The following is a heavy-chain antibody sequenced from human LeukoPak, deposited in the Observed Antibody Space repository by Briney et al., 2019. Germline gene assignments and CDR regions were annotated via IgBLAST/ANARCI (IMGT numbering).Heavy chain of an antibody. J-gene: IGHJ4*02. D-gene: IGHD6-19*01. V-gene: IGHV1-69*13. CDR2: IIPIFGTA. CDR1: GGTFSSYA. Sequence: SVKVSCKASGGTFSSYAISWVRQAPGQGLEWMGGIIPIFGTANYAQKFQGRVTITADESTSTAYMELSSLRSEDTAVYYCAGALKIESSGWYGAGLGVAYNAGRPENLDYWGQGTLVTVSS. CDR3: AGALKIESSGWYGAGLGVAYNAGRPENLDY.